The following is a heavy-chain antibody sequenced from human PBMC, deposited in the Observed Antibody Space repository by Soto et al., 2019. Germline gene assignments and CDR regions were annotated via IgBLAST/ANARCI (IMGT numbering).Heavy chain of an antibody. D-gene: IGHD3-10*01. V-gene: IGHV1-69*13. Sequence: SGKVSCKASGGTFISYAISLLRQAPVQVLELLGCIIPIFGTANYAQKFQGRVTITADESTSTAYMELSSLRSEDTAVYYCARSVGGNVLLRFGELYGRSNWFDPWGQGTLVTVSS. CDR1: GGTFISYA. J-gene: IGHJ5*02. CDR2: IIPIFGTA. CDR3: ARSVGGNVLLRFGELYGRSNWFDP.